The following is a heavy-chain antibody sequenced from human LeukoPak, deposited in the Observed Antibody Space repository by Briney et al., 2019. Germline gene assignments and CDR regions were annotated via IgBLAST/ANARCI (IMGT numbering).Heavy chain of an antibody. CDR3: ARAGDSDAFDI. CDR2: ISSNGGST. Sequence: TGGSLRLSCAASGFTFSSYAMHWVRQAPGKGLESVSAISSNGGSTYYANSVKGRFTISRDNSKNTLYLQMGSLRAEDMAVYYCARAGDSDAFDIWGQGTMVTVSS. V-gene: IGHV3-64*01. D-gene: IGHD2-21*02. CDR1: GFTFSSYA. J-gene: IGHJ3*02.